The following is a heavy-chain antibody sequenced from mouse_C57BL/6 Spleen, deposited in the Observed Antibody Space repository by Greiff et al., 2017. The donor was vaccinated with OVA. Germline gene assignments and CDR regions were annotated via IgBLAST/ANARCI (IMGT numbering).Heavy chain of an antibody. CDR1: GYAFSSYW. V-gene: IGHV1-80*01. J-gene: IGHJ3*01. D-gene: IGHD1-1*01. Sequence: VQLQQSGAELVKPGASVKISCKASGYAFSSYWMNWVKQRPGKGLEWIGQIYPGDGDTNYNGKFKGKATLTADKSSSTAYMQLSSLTSEDSAVYFCAREDPYYGSSPPEFAYWGQGTLVTVSA. CDR3: AREDPYYGSSPPEFAY. CDR2: IYPGDGDT.